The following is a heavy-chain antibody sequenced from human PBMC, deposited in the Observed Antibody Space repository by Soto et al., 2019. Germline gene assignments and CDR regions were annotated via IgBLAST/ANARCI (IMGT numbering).Heavy chain of an antibody. Sequence: GGSLRLSCAASGFTFSSYEMNWVRQAPVQGLERVSYIRSMGSTIYYADSVRGRFTISRDNAKNSLYLQMNGLRAEDTAVYYCARVPRGYSYGYDYYGMDVWGQGTTLTV. CDR3: ARVPRGYSYGYDYYGMDV. J-gene: IGHJ6*02. V-gene: IGHV3-48*03. CDR1: GFTFSSYE. CDR2: IRSMGSTI. D-gene: IGHD5-18*01.